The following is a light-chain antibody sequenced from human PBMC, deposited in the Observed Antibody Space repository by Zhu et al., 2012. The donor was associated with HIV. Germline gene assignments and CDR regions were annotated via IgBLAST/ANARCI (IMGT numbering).Light chain of an antibody. CDR1: QSVSSY. V-gene: IGKV3-11*01. CDR3: QQRTDWPIT. Sequence: EVLLTQSPATLSLSPGERATLSCRASQSVSSYLAWYQQKPGQAPRLLIYDASNRATGIPARFSGSGSGTDFTLTISSLEPEDFAVYYCQQRTDWPITFGQGTRLDIK. J-gene: IGKJ5*01. CDR2: DAS.